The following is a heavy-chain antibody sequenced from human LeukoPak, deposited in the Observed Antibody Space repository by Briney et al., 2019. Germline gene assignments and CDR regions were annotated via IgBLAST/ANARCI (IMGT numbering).Heavy chain of an antibody. J-gene: IGHJ5*02. CDR2: INHSGST. Sequence: SETLSLTCAVYGGSFSGYYWSWIRQPPGKGLEWIGEINHSGSTNYNPSLKSRVTVSVDTSKNQFSLKPSSVTAADTAVYYCARHGHDILTGIDNWFDPWGQGTLVTVSS. CDR1: GGSFSGYY. V-gene: IGHV4-34*01. CDR3: ARHGHDILTGIDNWFDP. D-gene: IGHD3-9*01.